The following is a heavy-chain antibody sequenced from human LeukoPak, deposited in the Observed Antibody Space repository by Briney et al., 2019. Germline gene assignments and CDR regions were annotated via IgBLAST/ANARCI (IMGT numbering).Heavy chain of an antibody. Sequence: ASVKVSCKASGYNSIGYYMHWVQQAPGQGLEWMGWINPNGGGTKFAQEFQGRVTMTWDTSTSTAYMELTSLRYDDTAVYYCARGHHRIAVAPSHFDVWGQGTMVTVSS. CDR1: GYNSIGYY. CDR2: INPNGGGT. CDR3: ARGHHRIAVAPSHFDV. J-gene: IGHJ3*01. D-gene: IGHD6-19*01. V-gene: IGHV1-2*02.